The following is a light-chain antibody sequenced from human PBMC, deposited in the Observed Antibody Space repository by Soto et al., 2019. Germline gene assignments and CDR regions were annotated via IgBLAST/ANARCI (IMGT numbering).Light chain of an antibody. CDR1: SSDIGAYNH. J-gene: IGLJ1*01. Sequence: QSSLTQPASVSGSLGQSITISCTGTSSDIGAYNHVSWYQQHPGRAPKLMIYDVSNRPSGVSNRFSGSKSGNTASLTISGLQAADEADYYCSSYTTTSTLYVFGIGTKVTV. V-gene: IGLV2-14*01. CDR3: SSYTTTSTLYV. CDR2: DVS.